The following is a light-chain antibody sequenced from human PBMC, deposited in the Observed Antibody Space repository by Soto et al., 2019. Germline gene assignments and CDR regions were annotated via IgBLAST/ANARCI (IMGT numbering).Light chain of an antibody. J-gene: IGKJ5*01. CDR3: QQRSKWPIT. CDR2: DAS. V-gene: IGKV3-11*01. Sequence: EIVLTQSPATLSLSPGERGTLSCRASQSVSSDLAWYQQRPGQAPRLLIYDASNRDTGIPARFSGSGSGTDFTLTISSLEPEDFAVYYCQQRSKWPITFGQGTRLEIQ. CDR1: QSVSSD.